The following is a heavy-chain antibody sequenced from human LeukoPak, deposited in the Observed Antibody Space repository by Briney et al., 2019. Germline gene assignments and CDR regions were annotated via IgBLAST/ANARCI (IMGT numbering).Heavy chain of an antibody. CDR3: ARAYSDSWYYFDY. Sequence: PSETLSLTCTVSGGSISSYYWSWIRQPPGKGLEWIEYIYYSGSTNYNPSLKSRVTISVDTSKNQFSLKLSSVTAADTAVYYCARAYSDSWYYFDYWGQGTLVTVSS. CDR1: GGSISSYY. V-gene: IGHV4-59*01. CDR2: IYYSGST. J-gene: IGHJ4*02. D-gene: IGHD6-13*01.